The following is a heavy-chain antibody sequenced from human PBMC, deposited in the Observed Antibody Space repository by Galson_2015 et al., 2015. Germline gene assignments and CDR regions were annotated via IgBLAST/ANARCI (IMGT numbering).Heavy chain of an antibody. V-gene: IGHV3-11*04. Sequence: SLRLSCAASGFTFSDFYMSWIRQAPGKGLEWLSYISSSGSMTYYADSVKGRFSISRDSAKNSLFLQMHSLTAEDTAVYYCARDASVVNNYFDYWGQGILVTVSS. CDR2: ISSSGSMT. CDR3: ARDASVVNNYFDY. J-gene: IGHJ4*02. CDR1: GFTFSDFY. D-gene: IGHD4-23*01.